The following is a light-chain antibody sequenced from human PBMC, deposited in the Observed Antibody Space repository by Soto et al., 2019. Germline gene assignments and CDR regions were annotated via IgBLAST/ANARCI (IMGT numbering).Light chain of an antibody. CDR1: SSNIGTNY. V-gene: IGLV1-47*02. CDR2: SNN. Sequence: QSVLTQPPSASGPPGQRVTISCSGSSSNIGTNYVYWYQQVPGTAPKLLIYSNNQRPSGVPDRFSGSKSGTSASLAIRGLRSEDEADYYCATWDDSLRGRVFGGGTKVTVL. J-gene: IGLJ3*02. CDR3: ATWDDSLRGRV.